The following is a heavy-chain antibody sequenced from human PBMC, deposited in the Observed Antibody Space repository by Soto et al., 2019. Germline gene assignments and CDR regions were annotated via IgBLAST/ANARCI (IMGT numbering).Heavy chain of an antibody. Sequence: QVQLEQSGAEVKKPGASVLVSCKTSGYSFKKYCMYWVRQAPGQGLEWMGRICPDGDTGYAQEFQGRVTMTRDSSATTLYLQMSRLRSEDTALYYCVGDGADVYTGFDYWGQGSLVTVSS. V-gene: IGHV1-46*02. CDR1: GYSFKKYC. CDR3: VGDGADVYTGFDY. CDR2: ICPDGDT. D-gene: IGHD2-21*01. J-gene: IGHJ4*02.